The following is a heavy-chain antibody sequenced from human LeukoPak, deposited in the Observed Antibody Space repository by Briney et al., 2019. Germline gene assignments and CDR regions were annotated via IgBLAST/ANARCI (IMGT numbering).Heavy chain of an antibody. J-gene: IGHJ4*02. CDR2: MNPNSGNT. V-gene: IGHV1-8*02. CDR3: ARAALYYDSSGYYRTFDY. CDR1: GYTFTSYG. Sequence: ASVKVSCKASGYTFTSYGINWVRQATGQRLEWMGWMNPNSGNTGYAQKFQGRVTMTRNTSISTAYMELGSLRSEDTAVYYCARAALYYDSSGYYRTFDYWGQGTLVTVSS. D-gene: IGHD3-22*01.